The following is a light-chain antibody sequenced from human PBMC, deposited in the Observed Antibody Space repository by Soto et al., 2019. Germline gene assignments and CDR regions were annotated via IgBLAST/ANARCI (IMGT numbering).Light chain of an antibody. V-gene: IGKV3-20*01. CDR3: QQYVHSPLT. J-gene: IGKJ4*01. CDR1: QSVSSSY. Sequence: EIVLTQSPGTLSLSPGERATLSCRASQSVSSSYLAWYQQKPGQAPRLLISGASSRATGIPDRFSGSGSGTDSTLTISRLQPYDFAVFYCQQYVHSPLTFGGGTNVEIK. CDR2: GAS.